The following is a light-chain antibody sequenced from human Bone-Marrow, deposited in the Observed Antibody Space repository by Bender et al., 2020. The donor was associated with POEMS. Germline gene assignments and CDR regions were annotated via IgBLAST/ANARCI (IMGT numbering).Light chain of an antibody. CDR2: EVS. V-gene: IGLV2-14*02. J-gene: IGLJ3*02. CDR3: SSFTSSSAHVL. CDR1: SSDVGSYGL. Sequence: QTALTQPASVSGSPGQSITISCTGTSSDVGSYGLVSWYQQRPGKAPNLLIYEVSKRPSGVSNRFSGSKSGNTASLTISGLQAEDEAEYWCSSFTSSSAHVLFGGGTKLTVL.